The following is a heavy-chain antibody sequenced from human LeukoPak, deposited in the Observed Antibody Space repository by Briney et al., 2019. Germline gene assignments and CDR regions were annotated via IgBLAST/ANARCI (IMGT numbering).Heavy chain of an antibody. Sequence: ASVKVSCKASGYTFTGYYMHWVRQAPGQGLEWMGWINPNSGGTNYAQKFQGRVTMTRDTSISTAYMELSRLRSDDTAVYYCERWIRYYYDSSGWEYYFDYWGQGTLVTVSS. J-gene: IGHJ4*02. CDR3: ERWIRYYYDSSGWEYYFDY. V-gene: IGHV1-2*02. CDR1: GYTFTGYY. CDR2: INPNSGGT. D-gene: IGHD3-22*01.